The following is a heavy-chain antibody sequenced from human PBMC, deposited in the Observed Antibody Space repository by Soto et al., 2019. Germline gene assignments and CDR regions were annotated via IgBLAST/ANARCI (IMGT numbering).Heavy chain of an antibody. CDR3: AKGVGGYSYGPLYY. V-gene: IGHV3-23*01. D-gene: IGHD5-18*01. Sequence: PGGSLRLSCAASGFTFSSYAMSWVRQAPGKGLEWVSAISGSGGSTYYADSVKGRFTISRDNSKNTLYLQMNSLRAEDTAVYYCAKGVGGYSYGPLYYPGQGTLGTVAS. CDR1: GFTFSSYA. J-gene: IGHJ4*02. CDR2: ISGSGGST.